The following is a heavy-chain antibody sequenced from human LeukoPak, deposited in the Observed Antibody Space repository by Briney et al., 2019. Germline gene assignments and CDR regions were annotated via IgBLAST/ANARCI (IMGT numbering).Heavy chain of an antibody. CDR2: ISSSSSYI. Sequence: GGSLRLSCAASGFTFSSYSMNWVRLAPGKGLEWVSSISSSSSYIYYADSVKGRFTISRDNAKNSLYLQMNSLRAEDTAVYYCARAGSGYSAFDIWGQGTMVTVSS. V-gene: IGHV3-21*01. J-gene: IGHJ3*02. CDR1: GFTFSSYS. D-gene: IGHD3-22*01. CDR3: ARAGSGYSAFDI.